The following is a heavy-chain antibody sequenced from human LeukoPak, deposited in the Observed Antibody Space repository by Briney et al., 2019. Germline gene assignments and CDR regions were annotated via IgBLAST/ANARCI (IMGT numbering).Heavy chain of an antibody. CDR3: VSRAPRDNYVRYLPMNY. D-gene: IGHD3-10*02. V-gene: IGHV4-39*07. CDR1: GGSISTDSYY. J-gene: IGHJ4*02. Sequence: SETLSLTCFVSGGSISTDSYYWGWVRQPPGKGLEWIGSIFYSGNTYYNPSLKSRVTISVDKSKNQFSLKLKSVTAADTAVYYCVSRAPRDNYVRYLPMNYWGQGTLVTVSS. CDR2: IFYSGNT.